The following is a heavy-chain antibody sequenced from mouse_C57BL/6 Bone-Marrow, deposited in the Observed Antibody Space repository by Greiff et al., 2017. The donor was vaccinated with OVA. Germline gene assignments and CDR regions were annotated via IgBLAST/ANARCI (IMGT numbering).Heavy chain of an antibody. Sequence: DVHLVESGGDLVKPGGSLKLSCAASGFTFSSYGMSWVRQTPDKRLEWVATISSGGSYTYYPDSVKGRFTISRDNAKNTLYLQMSSLKSEDTAMYYCARHVDGYYVGWYFDVWGTGTTVTVSS. CDR1: GFTFSSYG. CDR2: ISSGGSYT. D-gene: IGHD2-3*01. CDR3: ARHVDGYYVGWYFDV. J-gene: IGHJ1*03. V-gene: IGHV5-6*01.